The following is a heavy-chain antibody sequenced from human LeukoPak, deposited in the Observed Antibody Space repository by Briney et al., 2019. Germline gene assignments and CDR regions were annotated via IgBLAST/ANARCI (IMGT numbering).Heavy chain of an antibody. D-gene: IGHD1/OR15-1a*01. CDR2: IKSKTDGGTT. CDR1: GFTFSNAW. Sequence: GGSLRLSCAASGFTFSNAWMSWVRQAPGKGLEWVGRIKSKTDGGTTDYAAPVKGRFTISRDDSKNTLYLQMNSLKTEDTAVYYCTTVVGYNWNRRFDYWGQGTLVTVSS. J-gene: IGHJ4*02. CDR3: TTVVGYNWNRRFDY. V-gene: IGHV3-15*01.